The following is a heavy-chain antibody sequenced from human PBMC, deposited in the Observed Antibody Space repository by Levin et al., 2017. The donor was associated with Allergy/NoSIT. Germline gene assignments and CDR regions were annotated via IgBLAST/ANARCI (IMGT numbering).Heavy chain of an antibody. CDR2: INPSGDSP. J-gene: IGHJ4*02. D-gene: IGHD3-16*01. V-gene: IGHV1-46*01. Sequence: ASVKVSCKASGYTFTRYYMHWLRQAPGQGLEWMGIINPSGDSPRYAQKFQGRVTMTTDKSTSTVYMELSSLRSEDTAEYYCARDFGGAAEADYPDYWGQGTLVTVSS. CDR1: GYTFTRYY. CDR3: ARDFGGAAEADYPDY.